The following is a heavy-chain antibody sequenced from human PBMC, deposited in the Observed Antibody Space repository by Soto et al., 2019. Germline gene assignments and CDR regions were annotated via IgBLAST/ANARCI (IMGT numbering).Heavy chain of an antibody. CDR2: IVVGSGNT. V-gene: IGHV1-58*01. CDR1: GFTFTSSA. J-gene: IGHJ4*02. Sequence: ASVKVSCKASGFTFTSSAVQWVRQARGQRLEWIGWIVVGSGNTNYAQKFQERVTITRDMSTSTAYMELSSLRSEDTAVYYCAAVGSSWSYYFDYWGQGTLVTVLL. CDR3: AAVGSSWSYYFDY. D-gene: IGHD6-13*01.